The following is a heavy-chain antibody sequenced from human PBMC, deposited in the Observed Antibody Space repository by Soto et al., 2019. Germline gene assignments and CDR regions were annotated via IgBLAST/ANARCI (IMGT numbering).Heavy chain of an antibody. V-gene: IGHV1-69*06. CDR2: IIPIFGTA. CDR1: GGTFSSYA. CDR3: ARGPQLLRHYYYYGMDV. D-gene: IGHD3-16*01. J-gene: IGHJ6*02. Sequence: QVQLVQSGAEVKKPGSSVKVSCKASGGTFSSYAISWVRQAPGQGLEWMGGIIPIFGTANYAQKFQGRVTITADKSPSTAYRELSSLRSDDTAVYYCARGPQLLRHYYYYGMDVWGQGTTVTVSS.